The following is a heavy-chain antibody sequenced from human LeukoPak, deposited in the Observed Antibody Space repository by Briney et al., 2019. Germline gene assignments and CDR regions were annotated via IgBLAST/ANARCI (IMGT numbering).Heavy chain of an antibody. CDR1: GGSISSGDYY. CDR2: IYYSGST. J-gene: IGHJ2*01. D-gene: IGHD3-22*01. Sequence: SETLSLTCTVSGGSISSGDYYWSWIRQPPGKGLEWIGYIYYSGSTYYNPSLKSRVTISVDTSKNQFSLKLSSVTAADTAVYYCARDGKFYYDSKPNWYFDLWGRGTLVTVSS. CDR3: ARDGKFYYDSKPNWYFDL. V-gene: IGHV4-30-4*01.